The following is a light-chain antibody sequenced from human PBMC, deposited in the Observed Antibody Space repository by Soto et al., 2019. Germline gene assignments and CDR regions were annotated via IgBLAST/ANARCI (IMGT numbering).Light chain of an antibody. J-gene: IGKJ4*01. CDR1: QNILSN. Sequence: EILFTKSRCTISLSPLERSTLSFMASQNILSNLAWYQQKPGQAPRLLIYGASTRATGIPARFSGSGSGTEFTLTISSRQAEDVAVYYSQQYYSTPLTFGGGTKVDIK. V-gene: IGKV3-15*01. CDR3: QQYYSTPLT. CDR2: GAS.